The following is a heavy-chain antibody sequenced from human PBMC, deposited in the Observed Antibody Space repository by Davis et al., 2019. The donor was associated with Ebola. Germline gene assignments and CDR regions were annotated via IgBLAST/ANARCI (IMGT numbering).Heavy chain of an antibody. CDR3: ARDRWPNLASYYGMDV. J-gene: IGHJ6*02. D-gene: IGHD4-23*01. V-gene: IGHV3-48*02. CDR2: ISGGYT. Sequence: GESLKISCAASGFSFTSYSMNWVRQAPGRGLEWVAYISGGYTYYAESVKGRFTISRDSAKDSLYLHMDSLRDDDTAVYYCARDRWPNLASYYGMDVWGQGTTVTVSS. CDR1: GFSFTSYS.